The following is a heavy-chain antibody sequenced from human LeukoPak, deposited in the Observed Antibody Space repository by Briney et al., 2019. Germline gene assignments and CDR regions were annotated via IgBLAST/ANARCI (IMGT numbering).Heavy chain of an antibody. V-gene: IGHV4-59*08. CDR3: ARGDLRYYYGMDV. D-gene: IGHD3-10*01. Sequence: SETLSLTCTVSGGSISSYYWSWIRQPPGKGLEWIGYIYYSGSTNYNPSLKSRVTISVDTSKNQFSLKLSSVTAADTAVYYCARGDLRYYYGMDVWGQGTTVTVSS. J-gene: IGHJ6*02. CDR2: IYYSGST. CDR1: GGSISSYY.